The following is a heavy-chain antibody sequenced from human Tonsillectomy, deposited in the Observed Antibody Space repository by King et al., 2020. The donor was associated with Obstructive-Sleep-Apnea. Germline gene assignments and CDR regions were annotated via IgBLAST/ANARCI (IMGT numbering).Heavy chain of an antibody. V-gene: IGHV4-31*03. CDR1: GGSISSGGYY. J-gene: IGHJ4*02. CDR3: ARLRWHLHSRNFDY. CDR2: IYYSGST. D-gene: IGHD4-23*01. Sequence: RLQESGPGLVKPSQTLSLTCTVSGGSISSGGYYWSWIRPHPGKGLEWIGYIYYSGSTYYNPSLKSRVTISVDTSKNQFSLKLSSVTAADTAVYYCARLRWHLHSRNFDYWGQGTLVTVSS.